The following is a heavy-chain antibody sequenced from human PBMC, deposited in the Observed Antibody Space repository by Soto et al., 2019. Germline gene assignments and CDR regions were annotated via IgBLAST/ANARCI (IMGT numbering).Heavy chain of an antibody. D-gene: IGHD6-13*01. J-gene: IGHJ3*02. V-gene: IGHV4-4*02. Sequence: SETLSLTCTVSGGSISSSNWWSWVRQPPGKGLEWIGEIYHSGSTNYNPSLKSRVTISVDKSKNQFSLKLSSVTAADTAVYYCARDSAGPHAFDIWGQGTMVTVSS. CDR2: IYHSGST. CDR3: ARDSAGPHAFDI. CDR1: GGSISSSNW.